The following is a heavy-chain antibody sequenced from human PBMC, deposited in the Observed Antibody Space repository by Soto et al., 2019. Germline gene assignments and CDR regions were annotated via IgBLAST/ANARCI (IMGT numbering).Heavy chain of an antibody. Sequence: QVQLQESGPGLVKPSQTLSLTCTVSGGSISSGDYYWSWIRQPPGKGLEWIGYIYYSGSTYYNPSLKRRVTISVDTSTNQFPLKLSSVTAADTAVYYCARLRYCSSTSCSPFDYWGQGTLVTVSS. CDR1: GGSISSGDYY. V-gene: IGHV4-30-4*01. J-gene: IGHJ4*02. CDR3: ARLRYCSSTSCSPFDY. CDR2: IYYSGST. D-gene: IGHD2-2*01.